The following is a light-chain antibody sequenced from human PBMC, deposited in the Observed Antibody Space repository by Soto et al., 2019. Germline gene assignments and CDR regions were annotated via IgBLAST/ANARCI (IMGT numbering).Light chain of an antibody. CDR2: DVS. Sequence: QSALTQPASVSGSPGQSITISCTGTSSDVGGYNYVSWYQQHPGKAPKLMIYDVSNRPSGVSNRFSGSKSGNTASLTISGVEDEDEDDYCCSSYTSSSLGVFGGGTKLTVL. CDR3: SSYTSSSLGV. J-gene: IGLJ3*02. CDR1: SSDVGGYNY. V-gene: IGLV2-14*01.